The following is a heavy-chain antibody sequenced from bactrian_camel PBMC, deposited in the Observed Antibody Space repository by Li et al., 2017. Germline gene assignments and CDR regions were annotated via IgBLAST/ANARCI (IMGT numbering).Heavy chain of an antibody. CDR1: GYGAGSAC. D-gene: IGHD7*01. Sequence: HVQLVESGGGSVQDGGSLTLSCTASGYGAGSACMAWFRRVPGKEREGVAMINRKGTTRYGDSVRHRFTISKDSARKTVTLQMINLEPEDTAMYFCAADMSPYAMCTYDYWGQGTQVTVS. CDR3: AADMSPYAMCTYDY. J-gene: IGHJ4*01. V-gene: IGHV3S53*01. CDR2: INRKGTT.